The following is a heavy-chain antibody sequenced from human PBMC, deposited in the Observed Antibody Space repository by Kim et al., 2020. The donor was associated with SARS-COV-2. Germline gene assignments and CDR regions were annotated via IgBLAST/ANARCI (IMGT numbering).Heavy chain of an antibody. Sequence: SPSLKSRVFISEDTSKNQYSLNLSSVTAADTAVYYYTRGRSRFFPWFDPWGQGTTVTVSS. CDR3: TRGRSRFFPWFDP. V-gene: IGHV4-31*02. D-gene: IGHD3-3*01. J-gene: IGHJ5*02.